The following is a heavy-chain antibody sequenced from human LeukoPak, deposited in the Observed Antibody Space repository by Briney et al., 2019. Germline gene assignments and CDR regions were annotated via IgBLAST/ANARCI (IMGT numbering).Heavy chain of an antibody. CDR2: INPDSGAT. Sequence: ASVKVSCKASGYTFNGYYIHWVRQAPGQRLEWIGWINPDSGATNYVQKFQGSVTITRDTSISTAYMELRSLRSDDTAVYYCARDLYGSGTYIPFDYWGQGSLVTVSS. V-gene: IGHV1-2*02. J-gene: IGHJ4*02. CDR3: ARDLYGSGTYIPFDY. D-gene: IGHD3-10*01. CDR1: GYTFNGYY.